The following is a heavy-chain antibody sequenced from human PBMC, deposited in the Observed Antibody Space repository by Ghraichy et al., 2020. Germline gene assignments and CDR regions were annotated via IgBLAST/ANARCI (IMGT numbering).Heavy chain of an antibody. CDR1: GFTFSSYG. CDR2: ISYDGSNK. D-gene: IGHD6-13*01. Sequence: GGSLRLSCVASGFTFSSYGMHWVRQAPGKGLEWVAVISYDGSNKYYADSVKGRFTISRDNSKNTLYLQMNSLRAEDTAVYYCAKTVRAAAGTNGYYYYGMDVWGQGTTVTVSS. J-gene: IGHJ6*02. V-gene: IGHV3-30*18. CDR3: AKTVRAAAGTNGYYYYGMDV.